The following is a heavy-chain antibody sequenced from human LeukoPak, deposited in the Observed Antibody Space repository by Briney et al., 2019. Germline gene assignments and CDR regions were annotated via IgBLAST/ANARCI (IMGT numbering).Heavy chain of an antibody. D-gene: IGHD2-21*01. CDR1: GFTFSSYA. Sequence: GGSLRLSCAASGFTFSSYAMHWVRQAPGKGLEWVAVISYDGSNKYYADSVKGRFTISRDNSKNTLYLQMDSLRVEDTGVYFCARDGEGYPWWGQGTLVTVSS. CDR3: ARDGEGYPW. V-gene: IGHV3-30-3*01. CDR2: ISYDGSNK. J-gene: IGHJ4*02.